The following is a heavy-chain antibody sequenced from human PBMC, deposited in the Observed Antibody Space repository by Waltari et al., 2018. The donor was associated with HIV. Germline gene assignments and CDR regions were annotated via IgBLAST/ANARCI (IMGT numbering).Heavy chain of an antibody. J-gene: IGHJ4*02. Sequence: EVQLVESGGGLVKPGGSLRLSCAASGFTFSSYGMDWVRQAPGKGLEWVSSISSGSSYIYYADSVKGRFTISRDNAKNSLYLQMNSLRAEDTAVYYCARDVNQLLFDYWGQGTLVTVSS. CDR3: ARDVNQLLFDY. V-gene: IGHV3-21*01. CDR2: ISSGSSYI. CDR1: GFTFSSYG. D-gene: IGHD2-2*01.